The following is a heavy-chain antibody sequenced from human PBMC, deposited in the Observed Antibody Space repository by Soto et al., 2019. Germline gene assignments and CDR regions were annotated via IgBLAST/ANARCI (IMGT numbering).Heavy chain of an antibody. CDR3: ARLVAAAGPSTYYYMDF. CDR1: GFTSSSYW. Sequence: GSLRLSCAASGFTSSSYWMHWVRQAPGKGLVWVSRINSDGSSTSYADSVKGRFTISRDNAKNTLYLQMNSLRAEDTAVYYCARLVAAAGPSTYYYMDFGGKGPTVTVPS. CDR2: INSDGSST. D-gene: IGHD6-13*01. J-gene: IGHJ6*03. V-gene: IGHV3-74*01.